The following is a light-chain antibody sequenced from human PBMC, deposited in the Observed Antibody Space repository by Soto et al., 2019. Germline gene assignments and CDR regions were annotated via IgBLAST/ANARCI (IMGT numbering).Light chain of an antibody. J-gene: IGKJ4*01. V-gene: IGKV4-1*01. Sequence: DIVMTQSPDSLAVSLGERATVNFNFIHSVFYSSNNKNYLAWYQQKPGQPPKLLIYWASTRESGVPDRFSGSGSGTDFTLTIGSLQAEDVAVYYCQQYYSSPLTFGGGTKVDIK. CDR3: QQYYSSPLT. CDR2: WAS. CDR1: HSVFYSSNNKNY.